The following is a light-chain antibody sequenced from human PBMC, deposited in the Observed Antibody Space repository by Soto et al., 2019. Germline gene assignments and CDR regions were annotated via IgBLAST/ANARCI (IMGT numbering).Light chain of an antibody. CDR3: HQYDSSPLT. CDR1: QSMSTNY. Sequence: EIVLAQSPDTLSLSPGERATLSCRTSQSMSTNYLAWYQQKSGQPPRLLIYGASIRATGIPDRFSGSGSGTDFTLTISRLEPEVFAVYYFHQYDSSPLTFGGGAKVEIK. CDR2: GAS. J-gene: IGKJ4*01. V-gene: IGKV3-20*01.